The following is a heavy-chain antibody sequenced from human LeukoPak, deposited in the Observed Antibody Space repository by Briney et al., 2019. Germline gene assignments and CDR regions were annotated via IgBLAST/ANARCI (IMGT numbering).Heavy chain of an antibody. V-gene: IGHV1-24*01. D-gene: IGHD3-22*01. Sequence: ASVKVSCKVSGYTLTELSMHWVRQAPGKGLEWMGGFDPEDGETIYAQKFQGRVTMTEDTSTDTAYMELRSLRSDDTAVYYCARDGNYYDSSGGDAFDIWGQGTMVTVSS. CDR2: FDPEDGET. CDR3: ARDGNYYDSSGGDAFDI. CDR1: GYTLTELS. J-gene: IGHJ3*02.